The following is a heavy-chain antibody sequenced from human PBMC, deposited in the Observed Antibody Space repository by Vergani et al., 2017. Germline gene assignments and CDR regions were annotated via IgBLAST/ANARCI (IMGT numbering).Heavy chain of an antibody. CDR2: IFGGGTT. Sequence: EVQLVESGGGLVQPGGSLRLSCAASGFTFSSYWMSWVRQAPGKGLEWVSVIFGGGTTYSADSVRGRFTISRDNSQNTVYLEMNNLRVEDTGVYYCARGRSAMGFDSWGQGTLITVSS. J-gene: IGHJ4*02. CDR3: ARGRSAMGFDS. CDR1: GFTFSSYW. V-gene: IGHV3-66*02. D-gene: IGHD5-18*01.